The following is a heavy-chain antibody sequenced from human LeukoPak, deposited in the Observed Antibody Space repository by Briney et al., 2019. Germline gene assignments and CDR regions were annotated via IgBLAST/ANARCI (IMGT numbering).Heavy chain of an antibody. CDR3: ARIVSSGWCYYYMDV. J-gene: IGHJ6*03. V-gene: IGHV4-59*08. Sequence: SETLSLTCTVSGGSISSYYWSWIRQPPGKGLEWIGYIYYSGSTNYNPSLKSRVTISVDTSKNQFSLKLSSVTAADTAVYYCARIVSSGWCYYYMDVWGKGTTVTVSS. CDR2: IYYSGST. D-gene: IGHD6-19*01. CDR1: GGSISSYY.